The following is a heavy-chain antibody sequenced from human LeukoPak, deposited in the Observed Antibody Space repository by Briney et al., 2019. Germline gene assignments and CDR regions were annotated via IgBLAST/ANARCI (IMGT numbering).Heavy chain of an antibody. CDR2: ISYDGSNK. Sequence: GGSLRLSCAASEFTFSSYAMHWVRQAPGKGLEWVAVISYDGSNKYYADSVKGRFTISRDNSKNTLYLQMNSLRAEDTAVYYCATRRFDPWGQGTLVTVSS. V-gene: IGHV3-30*04. CDR3: ATRRFDP. J-gene: IGHJ5*02. CDR1: EFTFSSYA.